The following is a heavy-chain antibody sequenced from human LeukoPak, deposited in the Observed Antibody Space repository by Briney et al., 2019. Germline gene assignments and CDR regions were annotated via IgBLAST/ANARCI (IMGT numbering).Heavy chain of an antibody. CDR2: ISGNGDDT. D-gene: IGHD3-22*01. V-gene: IGHV3-23*01. Sequence: GGSLRLSCTVSGFTFNSYAMSWVRQAPGKGLEWVSSISGNGDDTYHADSVKGRFTVSRDNSKSTLYLQMNSLRAEDTAVYYCSVMHRYYDGSGYWVQWGQGTLVTVSS. J-gene: IGHJ4*02. CDR1: GFTFNSYA. CDR3: SVMHRYYDGSGYWVQ.